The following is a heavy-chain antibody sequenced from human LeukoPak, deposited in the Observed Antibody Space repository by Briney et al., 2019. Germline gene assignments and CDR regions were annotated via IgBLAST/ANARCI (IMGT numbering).Heavy chain of an antibody. Sequence: GGSLRLSCAASGFTFEDYAMRWVRQAPGKGLEWVSGISWNSGSIGYADSVKGRFTISRDNAKNSLYLQMNSLRAEDTAVYYCAKGGFYSNRPFDYWGQGTLVTVSS. CDR1: GFTFEDYA. CDR2: ISWNSGSI. CDR3: AKGGFYSNRPFDY. D-gene: IGHD6-13*01. J-gene: IGHJ4*02. V-gene: IGHV3-9*01.